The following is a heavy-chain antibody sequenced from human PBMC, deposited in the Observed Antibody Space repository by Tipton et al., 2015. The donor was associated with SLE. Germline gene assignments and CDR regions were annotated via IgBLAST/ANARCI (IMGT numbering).Heavy chain of an antibody. CDR3: ARGVAIYWITYYDYYMDV. D-gene: IGHD2-2*03. Sequence: TLSLTCTISGDTISDHYWSWIRQPPGKGLEWIGDINHSGRIDYNPSLMSRVTISEATSKNQFSLTLTSVTAADTGVYYCARGVAIYWITYYDYYMDVWGKGTTVTVSS. V-gene: IGHV4-34*01. J-gene: IGHJ6*03. CDR1: GDTISDHY. CDR2: INHSGRI.